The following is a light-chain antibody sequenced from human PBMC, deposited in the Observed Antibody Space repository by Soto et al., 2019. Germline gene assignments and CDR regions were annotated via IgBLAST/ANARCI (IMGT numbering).Light chain of an antibody. Sequence: DIPLTQTPSPLSASVGDAVTITCRPSQTLIRCLAWYQQKPGRVPKLLIYDASTLESGVPSRVSGSGSETEFTRTISRLQPDDFATYYCHSRAFGEGTRLEIK. V-gene: IGKV1-5*01. CDR3: HSRA. CDR1: QTLIRC. J-gene: IGKJ5*01. CDR2: DAS.